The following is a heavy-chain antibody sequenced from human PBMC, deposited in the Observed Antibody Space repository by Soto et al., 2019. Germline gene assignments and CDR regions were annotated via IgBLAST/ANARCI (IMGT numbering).Heavy chain of an antibody. CDR1: GGSFSGYY. Sequence: QVQLQQWGAGLLKPSETLSLTCAVYGGSFSGYYWSWIRQPPGKGLEWIGEINHSGSTNYNPSLKSRVTLSVDTSKNQFSLKLSSVTAADTAVYYCARVFYYYDSSGYYLYYYYYGMDVWGQGTTVTVSS. CDR3: ARVFYYYDSSGYYLYYYYYGMDV. D-gene: IGHD3-22*01. CDR2: INHSGST. V-gene: IGHV4-34*01. J-gene: IGHJ6*02.